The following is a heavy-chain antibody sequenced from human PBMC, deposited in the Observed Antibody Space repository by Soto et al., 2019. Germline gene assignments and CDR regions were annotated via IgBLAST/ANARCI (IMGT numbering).Heavy chain of an antibody. V-gene: IGHV3-30*18. J-gene: IGHJ1*01. CDR1: GFTFSSYG. Sequence: QVQLVESGGGVVQPGRSLRLSCAAFGFTFSSYGMHWVRQAPGKGLEWVAVISYDGSNKYYADSVKGRFTISRDNSKNTLYLQMNSLRAEDTAVYYCAKDQNTVTIFGVFQHWGQGTLVTVSS. CDR2: ISYDGSNK. D-gene: IGHD3-3*01. CDR3: AKDQNTVTIFGVFQH.